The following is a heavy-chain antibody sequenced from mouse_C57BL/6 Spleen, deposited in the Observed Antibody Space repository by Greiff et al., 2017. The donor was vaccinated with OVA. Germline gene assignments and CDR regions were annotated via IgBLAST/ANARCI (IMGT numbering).Heavy chain of an antibody. CDR2: ISSGGSYT. V-gene: IGHV5-6*01. D-gene: IGHD2-4*01. CDR1: GFTFSSYG. J-gene: IGHJ3*01. CDR3: ARHEDDYDEDWFAY. Sequence: EVHLVESGGDLVKPGGSLKLSCAASGFTFSSYGMSWVRQTPDKRLEWVATISSGGSYTYYPDSVKGRFTFSRDNAKNTLYLQMSSLKSEETAMYYCARHEDDYDEDWFAYWGQGTLVTVSA.